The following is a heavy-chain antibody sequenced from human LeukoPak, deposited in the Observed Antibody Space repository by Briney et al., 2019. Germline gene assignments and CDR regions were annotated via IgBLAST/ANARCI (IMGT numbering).Heavy chain of an antibody. V-gene: IGHV1-46*01. D-gene: IGHD5-12*01. CDR1: GYTFTSYY. CDR3: ARVGEGRGYSGYEFDY. J-gene: IGHJ4*02. CDR2: INPSGGST. Sequence: ASVKVSCKASGYTFTSYYMHWVRQAPGQGLEWMGIINPSGGSTSYAQKFQGRVTMTRDTSTSTVYMELSSLRSEDTAVYYCARVGEGRGYSGYEFDYWGQGTLVTVSS.